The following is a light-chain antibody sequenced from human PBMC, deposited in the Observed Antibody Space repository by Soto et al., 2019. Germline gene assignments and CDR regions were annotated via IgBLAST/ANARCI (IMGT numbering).Light chain of an antibody. CDR2: LNSDGSH. CDR3: QTWATGIRV. Sequence: QLVLTQSPSASASLGASVKLTCTLSSEHSYYAIAWHQQQPEKGPRYLMRLNSDGSHTKGDGIPDRFSGSSSGAERYLTISGLQSEDEADYYCQTWATGIRVFGGGTKLTVL. V-gene: IGLV4-69*01. CDR1: SEHSYYA. J-gene: IGLJ3*02.